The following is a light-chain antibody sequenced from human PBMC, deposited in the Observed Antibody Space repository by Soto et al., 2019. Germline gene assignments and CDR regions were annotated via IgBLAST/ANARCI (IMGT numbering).Light chain of an antibody. CDR2: DAS. CDR3: QQRSTWPLT. J-gene: IGKJ4*01. CDR1: QYVSTY. V-gene: IGKV3-11*01. Sequence: EIVLTQSPATMSLYAGERATLSCTASQYVSTYLAWYQQKPGQAPRLLLYDASNRATGIPARFSGSGSGTDFTLSISSLEPEDFAVYYCQQRSTWPLTFGGGTKVEIK.